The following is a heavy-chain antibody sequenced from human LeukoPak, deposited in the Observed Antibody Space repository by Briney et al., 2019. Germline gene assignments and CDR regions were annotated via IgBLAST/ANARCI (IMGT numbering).Heavy chain of an antibody. CDR2: IWYDGSNK. Sequence: GGSMTLSCAPYGFTFSSYGMHWVRQAPGKGLEWVAVIWYDGSNKYYADSVKGRFTISRDSSKNTLYLQMNSLRAEDTAVYYCARGIQLWLVNYYGMDVWGQGTTVTVSS. V-gene: IGHV3-33*01. CDR3: ARGIQLWLVNYYGMDV. D-gene: IGHD5-18*01. CDR1: GFTFSSYG. J-gene: IGHJ6*02.